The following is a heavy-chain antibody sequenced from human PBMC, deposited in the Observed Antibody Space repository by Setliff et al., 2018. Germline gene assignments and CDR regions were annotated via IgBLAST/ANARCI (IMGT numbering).Heavy chain of an antibody. J-gene: IGHJ6*03. CDR3: ARSMFSGYLPLGGKYSMDV. D-gene: IGHD3-22*01. CDR1: GASISTTYYY. V-gene: IGHV4-39*07. Sequence: PSETLSLTCSVSGASISTTYYYWDWIRQSPEKGLEWIGEIMPGRDTLYSPSLESRLTITIDTSKSQFSLKLSSVTAADTAVYYCARSMFSGYLPLGGKYSMDVWGKGTMVTVSS. CDR2: IMPGRDT.